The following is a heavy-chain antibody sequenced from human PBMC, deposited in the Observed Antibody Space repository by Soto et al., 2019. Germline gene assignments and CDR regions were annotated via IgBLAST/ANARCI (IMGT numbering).Heavy chain of an antibody. D-gene: IGHD3-22*01. J-gene: IGHJ4*02. CDR2: ITSSSSYI. CDR3: VRARSTDSLPDY. Sequence: SGGSLRLSCAASGFTFSLYSMIWVRQAPGKGLEWVASITSSSSYIYYEDSLKGRFTISRDNAKKSLFLQLDSLRAEDTAVSFCVRARSTDSLPDYWGQGTLVTVSS. CDR1: GFTFSLYS. V-gene: IGHV3-21*01.